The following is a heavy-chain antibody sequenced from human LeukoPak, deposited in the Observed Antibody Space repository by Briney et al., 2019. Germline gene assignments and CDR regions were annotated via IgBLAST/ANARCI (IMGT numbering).Heavy chain of an antibody. Sequence: SETLPLTCTVSGGSISSYYWSWIRQPPGKGLEWIGYIYYSGSTNYNPSLKSRVTISVDTSKNQFSLKLSSVTAADTAVYYCARQNAYCGGDCYSSSNWFDPWGQGTLVTVSS. V-gene: IGHV4-59*01. CDR2: IYYSGST. D-gene: IGHD2-21*02. CDR3: ARQNAYCGGDCYSSSNWFDP. J-gene: IGHJ5*02. CDR1: GGSISSYY.